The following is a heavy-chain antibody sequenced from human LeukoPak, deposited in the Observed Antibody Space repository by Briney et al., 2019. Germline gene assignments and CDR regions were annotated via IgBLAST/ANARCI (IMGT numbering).Heavy chain of an antibody. D-gene: IGHD3-22*01. Sequence: ASVKVSCKASGYTFTSYGISWVRQAPGQGLEWMGWISAYNGNTNYAQKLQGRVTMTTDTSTSTAYMELRSLRSDDTAVYYCARDPGYDSSGYKYYFDYWGQGTLVTVSS. CDR1: GYTFTSYG. V-gene: IGHV1-18*01. CDR3: ARDPGYDSSGYKYYFDY. CDR2: ISAYNGNT. J-gene: IGHJ4*02.